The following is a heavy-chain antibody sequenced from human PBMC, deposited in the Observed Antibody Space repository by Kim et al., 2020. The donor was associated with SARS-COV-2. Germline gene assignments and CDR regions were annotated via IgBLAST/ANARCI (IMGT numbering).Heavy chain of an antibody. V-gene: IGHV5-10-1*01. Sequence: GESLKISCKGSGYSFTSYWISWVRQMPGKGLEWMGRIDPSDSYTNYSPSFQGHVTISADKSISTAYLQWSSLKASDTAMYYCARLVIAAAGTDYYGMDVWGQGTTVTVSS. CDR3: ARLVIAAAGTDYYGMDV. CDR2: IDPSDSYT. D-gene: IGHD6-13*01. J-gene: IGHJ6*02. CDR1: GYSFTSYW.